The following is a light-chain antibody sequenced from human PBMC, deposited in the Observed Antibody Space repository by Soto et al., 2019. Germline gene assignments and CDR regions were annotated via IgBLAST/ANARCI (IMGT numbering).Light chain of an antibody. CDR1: QSVSIY. CDR2: DAS. V-gene: IGKV3-11*01. Sequence: EIVLTQSPGTLSLSPGDRATLSCRASQSVSIYLSWYQQKPGQAPSLLIYDASNRVTGIPARFSGSGSGTDFTLTISRVEPEDFAVYYCQQRVDWLTFGGGNNVDI. J-gene: IGKJ4*02. CDR3: QQRVDWLT.